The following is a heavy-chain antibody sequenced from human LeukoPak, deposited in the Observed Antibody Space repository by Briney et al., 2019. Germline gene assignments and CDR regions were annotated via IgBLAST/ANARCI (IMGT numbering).Heavy chain of an antibody. J-gene: IGHJ4*02. D-gene: IGHD6-6*01. CDR2: ISSSSSYI. CDR1: GFTFSSYS. Sequence: PGGSLRLSCAASGFTFSSYSMNWVRQAPGEGLEWVSSISSSSSYIYYADSVKGRFTISRDNAKNSLYLQMNSLRAEDTAVYYCARDGYIAARPFDYWGQGTLVTVSS. V-gene: IGHV3-21*01. CDR3: ARDGYIAARPFDY.